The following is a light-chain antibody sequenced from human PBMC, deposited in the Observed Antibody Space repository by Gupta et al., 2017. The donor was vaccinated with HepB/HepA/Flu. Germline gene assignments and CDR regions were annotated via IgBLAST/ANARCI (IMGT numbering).Light chain of an antibody. V-gene: IGKV1-5*03. CDR2: KAS. Sequence: DIQMTQPPSTLSASVGDRVTITCRTSQTISTWLAWYQQKPGKAPKLLIYKASSLESGVPSRFSGSGSGTEFTLTISSLQPDDVATYYCQQDSSYITFGGGTKVEIE. CDR1: QTISTW. CDR3: QQDSSYIT. J-gene: IGKJ4*01.